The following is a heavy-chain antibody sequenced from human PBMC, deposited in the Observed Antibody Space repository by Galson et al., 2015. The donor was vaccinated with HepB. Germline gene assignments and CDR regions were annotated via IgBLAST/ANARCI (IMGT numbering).Heavy chain of an antibody. Sequence: SVKVSCKASGYTFTSYYMHWVRQAPGQGLEWMGIINPSGGSTSYAQKFQGRVTMTRDTSTSTVYMELSSLRSEDTAVYYCARDALYYDSSGPFDYWGQGTLVTVSS. D-gene: IGHD3-22*01. CDR1: GYTFTSYY. V-gene: IGHV1-46*01. J-gene: IGHJ4*02. CDR2: INPSGGST. CDR3: ARDALYYDSSGPFDY.